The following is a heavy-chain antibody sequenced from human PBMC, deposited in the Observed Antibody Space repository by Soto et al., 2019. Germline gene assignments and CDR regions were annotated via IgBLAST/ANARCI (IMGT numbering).Heavy chain of an antibody. J-gene: IGHJ6*03. Sequence: SVKVSCKASGFTFTSSAMQWVRQARGQRLEWIGWIVVDSGNTNYAQKFQERVTITRDMSTSTAYMELSSLRSEDTAVYYCAVSRYSSSPNPYFYYYMDVWGKGTTVTVSS. CDR3: AVSRYSSSPNPYFYYYMDV. D-gene: IGHD6-6*01. CDR1: GFTFTSSA. CDR2: IVVDSGNT. V-gene: IGHV1-58*02.